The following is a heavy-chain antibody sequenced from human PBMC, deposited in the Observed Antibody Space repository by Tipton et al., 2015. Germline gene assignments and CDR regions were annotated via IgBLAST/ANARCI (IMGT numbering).Heavy chain of an antibody. D-gene: IGHD4-17*01. Sequence: SLRLSCAASGFTFHHFAMSWVLQAPGRGLQWVSSISAGGGDTYYTDADSVKGRFTISRDNANNMVYLQLNSLRADDTAIYYCGKDPNGDYAGGFDFWGQGTMVTVSS. CDR1: GFTFHHFA. CDR3: GKDPNGDYAGGFDF. J-gene: IGHJ3*01. V-gene: IGHV3-23*01. CDR2: ISAGGGDT.